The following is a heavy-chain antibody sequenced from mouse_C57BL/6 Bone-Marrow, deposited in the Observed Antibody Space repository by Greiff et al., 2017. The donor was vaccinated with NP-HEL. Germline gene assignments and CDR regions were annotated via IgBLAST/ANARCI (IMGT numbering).Heavy chain of an antibody. CDR1: GYTFTSYG. V-gene: IGHV1-81*01. J-gene: IGHJ3*01. CDR3: ARHYGSSYDLTSFAY. CDR2: IYPRSGNT. Sequence: VQLQQSGAELARPGASVKLSCKASGYTFTSYGISWVKQRTGQGLEWIGEIYPRSGNTYYNEKFKGKATLTADKSSSTAYMELSSLTSEDSAVYFCARHYGSSYDLTSFAYWGQGTLVTVSA. D-gene: IGHD1-1*01.